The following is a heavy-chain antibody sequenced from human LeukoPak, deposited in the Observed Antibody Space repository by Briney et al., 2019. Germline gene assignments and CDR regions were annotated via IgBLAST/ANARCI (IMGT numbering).Heavy chain of an antibody. CDR2: IVVGSGNT. D-gene: IGHD4-11*01. V-gene: IGHV1-58*02. Sequence: SVKVSCKASGFTFTSSAMQWVRQARGQRLEWIGWIVVGSGNTNYAQKFQERVTITRDMSTSTAYMELSSLRSEDTAVYYCARDHDYSNSGDDYWGQGTLVTVSS. CDR1: GFTFTSSA. CDR3: ARDHDYSNSGDDY. J-gene: IGHJ4*02.